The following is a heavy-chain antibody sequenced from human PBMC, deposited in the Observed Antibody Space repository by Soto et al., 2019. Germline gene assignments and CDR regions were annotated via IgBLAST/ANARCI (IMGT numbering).Heavy chain of an antibody. CDR2: ISYDGSNK. D-gene: IGHD1-26*01. V-gene: IGHV3-30-3*01. J-gene: IGHJ4*02. Sequence: QVQLVESGGGVVQPGRSLRLSCAASGFTFSSYAMHWVRQAPGKGLEWVAVISYDGSNKYYADSVKGRFTISRDNSRNTLYRQMNSLRAEDTAVYYCAREGGATFNGYWGQGTLVTVSS. CDR3: AREGGATFNGY. CDR1: GFTFSSYA.